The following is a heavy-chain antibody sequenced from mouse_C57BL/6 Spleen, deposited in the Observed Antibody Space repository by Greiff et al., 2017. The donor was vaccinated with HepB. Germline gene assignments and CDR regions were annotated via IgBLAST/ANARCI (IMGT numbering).Heavy chain of an antibody. CDR2: ISDGGSYT. J-gene: IGHJ3*01. V-gene: IGHV5-4*03. CDR1: GFTFSSYA. D-gene: IGHD1-1*01. CDR3: ARAYYGSTWFAY. Sequence: EVKLVESGGGLVKPGGSLKLSCAASGFTFSSYAMSWVRQTPEKRLEWVATISDGGSYTYYPDNVKVRFTISRDNAKNNLYLQMSHLKSEDTAMYYCARAYYGSTWFAYWGQGTLVTVSA.